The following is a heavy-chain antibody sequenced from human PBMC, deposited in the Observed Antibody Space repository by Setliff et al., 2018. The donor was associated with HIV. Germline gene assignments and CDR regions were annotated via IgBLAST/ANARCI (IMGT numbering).Heavy chain of an antibody. CDR1: GGTFSSYA. Sequence: SVKVSCKASGGTFSSYAISWVRQAPGQGLEWMGGIIPILGTTNYAQKFQGRVTITADASTSTAYLDLYSLRSEDTAVYYCARDHHSGSDWSRLGAFDIWGQGTVVTVSS. D-gene: IGHD1-26*01. CDR3: ARDHHSGSDWSRLGAFDI. J-gene: IGHJ3*02. CDR2: IIPILGTT. V-gene: IGHV1-69*13.